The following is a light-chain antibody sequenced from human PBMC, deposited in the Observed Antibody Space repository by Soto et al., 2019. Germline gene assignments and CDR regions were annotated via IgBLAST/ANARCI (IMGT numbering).Light chain of an antibody. V-gene: IGLV2-14*01. CDR3: SSYTSSSTLVV. CDR1: SSDVGGYDY. J-gene: IGLJ2*01. Sequence: QSALTQPSSVSGSPGQSITISCTGTSSDVGGYDYVSWYQQHPGKAPKLMIYDVNKRPSGVSNRFSGSKSGNTASLTLSGLQAEDEADDYCSSYTSSSTLVVFGGGTKLTGL. CDR2: DVN.